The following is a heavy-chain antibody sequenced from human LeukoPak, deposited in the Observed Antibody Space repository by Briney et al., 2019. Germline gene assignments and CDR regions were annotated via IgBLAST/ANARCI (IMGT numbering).Heavy chain of an antibody. CDR3: ASDGVTMVRGVADY. CDR1: GYTFTSYA. D-gene: IGHD3-10*01. J-gene: IGHJ4*02. V-gene: IGHV7-4-1*02. CDR2: INTNTGNP. Sequence: ASVKVSCKASGYTFTSYAMNWVRQAPGQGLEWMGWINTNTGNPTYAQGFTGRFVFSLDTSVSTAYLQISSLKAEDTAVYYCASDGVTMVRGVADYWGQGTLVTVSS.